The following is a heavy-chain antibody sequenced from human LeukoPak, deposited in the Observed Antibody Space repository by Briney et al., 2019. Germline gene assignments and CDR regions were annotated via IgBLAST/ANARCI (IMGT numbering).Heavy chain of an antibody. D-gene: IGHD4-17*01. CDR2: IDWDDDK. V-gene: IGHV2-70*01. Sequence: SGPTLVNPTQTLTLTCTFPGFSLSTSGMCVSWIRQPPGKALEWLALIDWDDDKYYSTSLKTRLTISKDTSKNQVVLTMTNMDPVDTATYFCARMMYGDSVNYFDSWGQGTLVTVSS. J-gene: IGHJ4*02. CDR3: ARMMYGDSVNYFDS. CDR1: GFSLSTSGMC.